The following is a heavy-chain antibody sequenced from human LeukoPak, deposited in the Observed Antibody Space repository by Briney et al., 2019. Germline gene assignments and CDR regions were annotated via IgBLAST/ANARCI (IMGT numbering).Heavy chain of an antibody. V-gene: IGHV3-21*01. J-gene: IGHJ6*03. CDR1: GFTFSSYS. D-gene: IGHD2-15*01. Sequence: PGGSLRPSCAASGFTFSSYSMNWVRQAPGKGLEWVSSISSSSSYIYYADSVRGRFTISRDNAKNSLYLQMNSLRAEDTAVYYCARVECSGGSCYLSDYYYYCMDVWGKGTTVTVSS. CDR3: ARVECSGGSCYLSDYYYYCMDV. CDR2: ISSSSSYI.